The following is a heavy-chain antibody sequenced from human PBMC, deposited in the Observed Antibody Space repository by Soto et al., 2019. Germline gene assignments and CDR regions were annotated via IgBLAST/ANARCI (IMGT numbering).Heavy chain of an antibody. CDR3: ARGYCSGGSCYPYYYYGMDV. Sequence: LRLSCAASGFTFSSYAMRWVRQAPGKGLEWVAVISYDGSNKYYADSVKGRFTISRDNSKNTLYLQMNSLRAEDTAVYYCARGYCSGGSCYPYYYYGMDVWGQGTTVTVSS. D-gene: IGHD2-15*01. V-gene: IGHV3-30-3*01. CDR2: ISYDGSNK. CDR1: GFTFSSYA. J-gene: IGHJ6*02.